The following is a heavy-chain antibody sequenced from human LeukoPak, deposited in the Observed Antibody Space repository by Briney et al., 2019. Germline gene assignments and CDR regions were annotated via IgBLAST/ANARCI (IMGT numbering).Heavy chain of an antibody. Sequence: ASVKVSCKASGYTFTSYDINWVRQATGQGLEWMGWMNPNSGNTGYAQKFQGRVTMTRNTSISTAYMELSSLRSEDTAVYYCARDPVGLRYFDWLGRTPNWFDPWGQGTLVTVSS. CDR3: ARDPVGLRYFDWLGRTPNWFDP. CDR1: GYTFTSYD. D-gene: IGHD3-9*01. J-gene: IGHJ5*02. V-gene: IGHV1-8*01. CDR2: MNPNSGNT.